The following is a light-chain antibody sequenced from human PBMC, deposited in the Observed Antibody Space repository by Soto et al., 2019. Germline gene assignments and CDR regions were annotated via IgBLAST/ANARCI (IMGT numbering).Light chain of an antibody. V-gene: IGLV2-14*01. CDR3: SSYTSSSPYV. CDR2: EVT. J-gene: IGLJ1*01. Sequence: QSALTQPASVSGSPGQSITISCTGTSSDIGADDFVSWYQHHPDKTPKLIIFEVTYRPTGISHRFSASKSGNTASLTISGLEAEDEAFYYCSSYTSSSPYVFGTGTKLTVL. CDR1: SSDIGADDF.